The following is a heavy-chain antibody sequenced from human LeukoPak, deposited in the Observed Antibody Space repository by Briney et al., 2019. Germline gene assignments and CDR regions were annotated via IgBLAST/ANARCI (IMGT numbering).Heavy chain of an antibody. D-gene: IGHD5-18*01. CDR3: ALLAPYSYMDY. V-gene: IGHV1-18*01. CDR1: GYTFTSYG. CDR2: ISAYNGNT. Sequence: ASVKVSCKASGYTFTSYGISWVRQAPGQGLEWMGWISAYNGNTNYAQKLQGRVTMTTDTSTSTAYMELRSLRSDGTAVYYRALLAPYSYMDYWGQGTLVTVSS. J-gene: IGHJ4*02.